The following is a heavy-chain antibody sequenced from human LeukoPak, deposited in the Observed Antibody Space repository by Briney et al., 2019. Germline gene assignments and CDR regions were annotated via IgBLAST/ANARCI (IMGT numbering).Heavy chain of an antibody. CDR1: GGFISSSSYY. CDR2: IYYSGST. Sequence: PSETLSLTCTVSGGFISSSSYYWGWIRQPPGKGLEWIGTIYYSGSTYYNPSLKRRVTISVDTSKNQFSLKLRSVTAADTAVYYCARRYGVIAAPFDYWGQGTLVTVSS. J-gene: IGHJ4*02. CDR3: ARRYGVIAAPFDY. V-gene: IGHV4-39*01. D-gene: IGHD6-13*01.